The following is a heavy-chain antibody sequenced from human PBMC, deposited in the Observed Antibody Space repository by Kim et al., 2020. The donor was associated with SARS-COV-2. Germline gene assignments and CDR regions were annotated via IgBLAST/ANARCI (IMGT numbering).Heavy chain of an antibody. D-gene: IGHD6-6*01. CDR2: INHSGST. CDR1: GGSFSGYY. J-gene: IGHJ6*02. CDR3: ASEWAARLRRYYYGMDV. Sequence: SETLSLTCAVYGGSFSGYYWSWIRQPPGKGLEWIGEINHSGSTNYNPSLKSRVTISVDTSKNQFSLKLSSVTAADTAVYYCASEWAARLRRYYYGMDVWGQGTTVTVSS. V-gene: IGHV4-34*01.